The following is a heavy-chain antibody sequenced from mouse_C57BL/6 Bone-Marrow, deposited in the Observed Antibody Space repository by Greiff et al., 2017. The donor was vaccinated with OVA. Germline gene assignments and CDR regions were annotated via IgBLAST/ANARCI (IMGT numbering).Heavy chain of an antibody. Sequence: VQLQQSGAELVRPGTSVKVSCKASGYAFTNYLIEWVKQRPGQGLEWIGVINPGSGGTNYNEKFKGKATLTADKSSSTAYMQLSSLTSEDSAVYFCARENWDRVRFAYWGQGTLVTVSA. CDR1: GYAFTNYL. CDR2: INPGSGGT. D-gene: IGHD4-1*01. V-gene: IGHV1-54*01. J-gene: IGHJ3*01. CDR3: ARENWDRVRFAY.